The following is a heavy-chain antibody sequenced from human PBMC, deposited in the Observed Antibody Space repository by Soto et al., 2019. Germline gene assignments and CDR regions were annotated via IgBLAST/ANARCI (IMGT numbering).Heavy chain of an antibody. D-gene: IGHD3-3*01. J-gene: IGHJ4*02. CDR3: ARFGLVTFDC. CDR1: GFIFNTYS. CDR2: ISPSGSYM. V-gene: IGHV3-21*01. Sequence: GGSLRLSCAASGFIFNTYSMDWVRQAPGKGLEWVASISPSGSYMYYGDSLKGRFTVSRDNAKNSLYLQTDSLRADDTAICYCARFGLVTFDCWGQGTLVTVSS.